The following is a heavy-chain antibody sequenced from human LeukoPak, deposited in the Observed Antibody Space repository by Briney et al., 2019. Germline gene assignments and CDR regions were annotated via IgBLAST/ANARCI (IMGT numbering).Heavy chain of an antibody. V-gene: IGHV5-51*01. Sequence: GDSLKISCKGSGFSFTTYWIVWVCQMPGQGIEWMGFTYPSDSDTRYSPSFQGQVTISADKSFTTAYLQWSSLKASDTAMYYCARRAADAFDIWGQGTMVTVSS. CDR3: ARRAADAFDI. CDR1: GFSFTTYW. J-gene: IGHJ3*02. CDR2: TYPSDSDT.